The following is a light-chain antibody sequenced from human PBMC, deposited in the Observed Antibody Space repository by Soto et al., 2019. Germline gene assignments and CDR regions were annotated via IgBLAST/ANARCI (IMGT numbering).Light chain of an antibody. CDR2: GAS. J-gene: IGKJ1*01. CDR3: QHYVTSLTT. Sequence: EIVLTQSPGTLSLSPWERATLSCGASQSVTSNYLAWYQQKPGQAPRLLIFGASIRAKGIPDRFIGSGSGTDFTLTISRLEPEDFAVYYCQHYVTSLTTFGQGTKVDIK. V-gene: IGKV3-20*01. CDR1: QSVTSNY.